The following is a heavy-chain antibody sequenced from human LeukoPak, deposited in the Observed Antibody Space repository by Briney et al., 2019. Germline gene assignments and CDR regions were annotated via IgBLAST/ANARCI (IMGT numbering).Heavy chain of an antibody. V-gene: IGHV3-21*01. Sequence: PGGSLRLSCTASGFTFKSYWMHWVRQAPGKGLVWVSSISSSSSYIYYADSVKGRFTISRDNAKNSLYLQMNSLRAEDTAVYYCARATTVVAYDYWGQGTLVTVSS. J-gene: IGHJ4*02. CDR3: ARATTVVAYDY. CDR1: GFTFKSYW. D-gene: IGHD4-23*01. CDR2: ISSSSSYI.